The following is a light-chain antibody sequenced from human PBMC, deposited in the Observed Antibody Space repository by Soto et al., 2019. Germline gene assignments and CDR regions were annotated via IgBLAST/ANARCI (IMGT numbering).Light chain of an antibody. J-gene: IGLJ1*01. V-gene: IGLV2-23*01. CDR3: YSYGGSYYV. CDR1: TIDVGSYSL. Sequence: ALTQPASVSGSPGQSITISCTGTTIDVGSYSLVSWYQHHPGKAPQLMIYEASKRPSGVSNRFSGSKSGNTASLTISGLQAEDEADYYCYSYGGSYYVFGTGTKV. CDR2: EAS.